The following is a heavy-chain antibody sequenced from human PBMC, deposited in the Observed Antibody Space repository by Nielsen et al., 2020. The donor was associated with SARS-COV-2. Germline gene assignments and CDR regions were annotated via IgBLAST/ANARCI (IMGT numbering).Heavy chain of an antibody. D-gene: IGHD4-23*01. Sequence: ASVKVSCKASGYTFTGYYIHWVRQAPGQGLEWMGWINPSGGSTSYAQKFQGRVTMTRDTSTSTVYMELSSLRSEDTAVYYCARDGCTVVTFGTCYYGMDVWGQGTTVTVSS. V-gene: IGHV1-46*01. CDR3: ARDGCTVVTFGTCYYGMDV. CDR2: INPSGGST. CDR1: GYTFTGYY. J-gene: IGHJ6*02.